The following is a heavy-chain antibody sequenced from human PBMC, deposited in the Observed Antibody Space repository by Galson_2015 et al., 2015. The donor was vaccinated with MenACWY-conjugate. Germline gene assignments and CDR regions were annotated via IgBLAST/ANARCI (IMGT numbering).Heavy chain of an antibody. J-gene: IGHJ3*02. D-gene: IGHD1-26*01. CDR3: SRGGEAKLIIVGGISDI. CDR1: GFTFSNHW. Sequence: SLRLSCAASGFTFSNHWMHWVRQGPGKGLEWLSRIDNDGNRITYADSVKGRFTISRDNAKNTPYLQINSVRADDTAVYYCSRGGEAKLIIVGGISDIWGQGTTVTVSS. CDR2: IDNDGNRI. V-gene: IGHV3-74*01.